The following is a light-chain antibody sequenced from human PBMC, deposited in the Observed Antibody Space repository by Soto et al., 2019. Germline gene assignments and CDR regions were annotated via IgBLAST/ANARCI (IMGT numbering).Light chain of an antibody. Sequence: EIVMTQSPATLSVSPGERATLSCRASQSVSSKLVWYQQKPGQAPRLLIYGASTRATGIPARFSGSGSGTEFTLIISSLQSEDFAVYYCQQYNNWPYTFGQGTKLEIK. CDR1: QSVSSK. V-gene: IGKV3-15*01. J-gene: IGKJ2*01. CDR2: GAS. CDR3: QQYNNWPYT.